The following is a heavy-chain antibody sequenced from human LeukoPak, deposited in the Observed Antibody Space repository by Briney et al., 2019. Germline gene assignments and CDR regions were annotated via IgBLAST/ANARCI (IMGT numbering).Heavy chain of an antibody. CDR1: GYTFTGYY. CDR3: ARADYDILTGYYETLNWFDP. D-gene: IGHD3-9*01. V-gene: IGHV1-2*02. CDR2: INPNSDGT. Sequence: ASVKVSCKASGYTFTGYYMHWVRQAPGQGLEWMGWINPNSDGTNYAQKFQGRVTMTRDTSISTAYMELSRLRSDDTAVYYCARADYDILTGYYETLNWFDPWGQGTLVTVYS. J-gene: IGHJ5*02.